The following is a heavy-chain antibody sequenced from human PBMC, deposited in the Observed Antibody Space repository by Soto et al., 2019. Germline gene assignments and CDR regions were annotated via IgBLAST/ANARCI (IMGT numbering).Heavy chain of an antibody. CDR1: GFNFTNHV. CDR3: AKTVGATNLEDY. CDR2: ISNSDDVG. V-gene: IGHV3-23*01. J-gene: IGHJ4*02. D-gene: IGHD1-26*01. Sequence: GGSLRLSCSASGFNFTNHVINWVRQAPGKSLEWVSSISNSDDVGFYADSVRGRFIVSRDTSTNTIYLQMNYLRVEDTAVYYCAKTVGATNLEDYWGQGTLVTVSS.